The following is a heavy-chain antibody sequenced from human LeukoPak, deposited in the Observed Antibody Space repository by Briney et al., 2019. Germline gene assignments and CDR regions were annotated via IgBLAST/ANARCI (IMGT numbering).Heavy chain of an antibody. CDR2: INPSGGST. CDR3: AREGGDYDASTGYGPGGMDV. V-gene: IGHV1-46*01. CDR1: GYTFTRYY. Sequence: ASVKVSCKASGYTFTRYYMHWVRQALGQGLEWMGLINPSGGSTSYTQKFQGRVTMTRDTSTSTVYMELSSLRSEDTAVYYCAREGGDYDASTGYGPGGMDVWGQGTTVTVSS. D-gene: IGHD3-9*01. J-gene: IGHJ6*02.